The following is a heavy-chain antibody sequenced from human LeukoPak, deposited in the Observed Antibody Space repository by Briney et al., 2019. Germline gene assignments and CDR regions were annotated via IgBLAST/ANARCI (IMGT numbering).Heavy chain of an antibody. CDR1: GFTFSSYG. V-gene: IGHV3-30*18. CDR2: ISYDGSNK. J-gene: IGHJ5*02. CDR3: AKVSGSTSSPSHWFDP. Sequence: PGGSLRLSCAAPGFTFSSYGMHWVRQAPGKGLEWVAVISYDGSNKYYADSVKGRFTISRDNSKNTLYLQMNSLRAEDTAVYYCAKVSGSTSSPSHWFDPWGQGTLVTVSS. D-gene: IGHD2-2*01.